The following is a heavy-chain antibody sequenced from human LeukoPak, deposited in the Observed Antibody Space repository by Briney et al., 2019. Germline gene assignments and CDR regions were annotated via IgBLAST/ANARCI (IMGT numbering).Heavy chain of an antibody. CDR2: ISGSGDSR. D-gene: IGHD1-1*01. J-gene: IGHJ4*02. Sequence: GGSLRLSCAASGFTFSSDGMTWVRQAPGKGLEWVSVISGSGDSRDYADSVKGRFTVSRDNSKNTLYLQMNSLRVEDTAVYYCAKGINEVDYFDHWGQGTLVTVS. V-gene: IGHV3-23*01. CDR3: AKGINEVDYFDH. CDR1: GFTFSSDG.